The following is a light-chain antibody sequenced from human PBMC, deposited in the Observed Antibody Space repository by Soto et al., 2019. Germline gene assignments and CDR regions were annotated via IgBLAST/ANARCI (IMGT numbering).Light chain of an antibody. Sequence: DIRMTQSPSSLSASVGDTDTITCRASQSISSHLNWYQQKPGKAPNLLMYTASNLQSGVPSRFSGSGSGTDFTLTISSLQPEDFATYYCQQSYSTPISFGQGTRLEIK. CDR3: QQSYSTPIS. CDR2: TAS. V-gene: IGKV1-39*01. J-gene: IGKJ5*01. CDR1: QSISSH.